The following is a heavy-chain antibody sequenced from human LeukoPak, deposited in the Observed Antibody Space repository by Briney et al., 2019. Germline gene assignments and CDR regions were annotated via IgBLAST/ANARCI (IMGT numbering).Heavy chain of an antibody. CDR2: FSSSSSYI. V-gene: IGHV3-21*01. D-gene: IGHD6-6*01. CDR3: ASPIAARTDY. J-gene: IGHJ4*02. CDR1: GFTFSSFG. Sequence: PGGSLRLSCTASGFTFSSFGMHWVRQAPGKGLEWVSSFSSSSSYIYYADSVKGRFTISRDNAKNSLYLQMNSLRAEDTAVYYCASPIAARTDYWGQGTLVTVSS.